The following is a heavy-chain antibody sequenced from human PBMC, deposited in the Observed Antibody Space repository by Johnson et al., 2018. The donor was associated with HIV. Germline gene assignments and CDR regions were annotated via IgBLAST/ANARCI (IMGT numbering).Heavy chain of an antibody. V-gene: IGHV3-64*01. CDR3: ARAHPFYGGNSEGAFDI. CDR2: IRSNGGSP. CDR1: GFTFSSYA. J-gene: IGHJ3*02. Sequence: MLLVESGGGLVQPGGSLRLSCAASGFTFSSYAMHWVRQPQGKGLDYVSAIRSNGGSPDSAHSVQGRFTIFRDNSTNTLYLQLGSLRAEDTAMYYCARAHPFYGGNSEGAFDIWGQGTMVTVSS. D-gene: IGHD4-23*01.